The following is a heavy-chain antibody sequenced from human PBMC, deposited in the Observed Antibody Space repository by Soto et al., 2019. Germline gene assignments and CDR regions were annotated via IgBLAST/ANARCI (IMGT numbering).Heavy chain of an antibody. CDR3: TRDGDGRMTTNPYYYYGMDV. Sequence: ASETLSLTCTVSGGSISGYYWSWIRQPPGKGLEWIGNVYYSGGAKYNPSVKRLVSISVDTSKNQFSLNLSSVTAADTAVYYCTRDGDGRMTTNPYYYYGMDVWGPGITVTVSS. CDR1: GGSISGYY. CDR2: VYYSGGA. J-gene: IGHJ6*02. V-gene: IGHV4-59*01. D-gene: IGHD2-21*02.